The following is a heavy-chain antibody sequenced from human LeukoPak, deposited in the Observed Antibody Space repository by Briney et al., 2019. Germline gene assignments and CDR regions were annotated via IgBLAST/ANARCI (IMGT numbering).Heavy chain of an antibody. D-gene: IGHD6-19*01. CDR1: GGSISSYY. V-gene: IGHV4-59*03. CDR2: IYYRETP. J-gene: IGHJ4*02. Sequence: SETLSLTCTVSGGSISSYYWGWVRQPPGKGLEWVGQIYYRETPNYNPSLRGRVTISIDTSNNQFSLKLNSVTAADTAIYYCAAESERWLLRSWGQGTLVTVSS. CDR3: AAESERWLLRS.